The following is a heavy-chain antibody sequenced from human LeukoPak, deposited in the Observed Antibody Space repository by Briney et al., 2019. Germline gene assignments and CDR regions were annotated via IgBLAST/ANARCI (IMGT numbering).Heavy chain of an antibody. Sequence: GASVKVSCKASGYTFTSYGISWVRQAPGQGLEWMGWISAYNGNTNYAQKLQGRVTMTTDTSTSTAYMELGSLRSDDTAVYYCARDGYYDSSGYSDTVDYWGQGTLVTVSS. CDR1: GYTFTSYG. D-gene: IGHD3-22*01. J-gene: IGHJ4*02. CDR2: ISAYNGNT. CDR3: ARDGYYDSSGYSDTVDY. V-gene: IGHV1-18*01.